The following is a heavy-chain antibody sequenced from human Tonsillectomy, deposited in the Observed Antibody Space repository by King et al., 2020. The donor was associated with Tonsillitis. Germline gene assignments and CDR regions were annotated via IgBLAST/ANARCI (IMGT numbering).Heavy chain of an antibody. Sequence: VQLVESGGGLVQPGGSLRLSCAASGFTFSNYGMDWVRQAPGKGLEWVSALSGSGESTFYADSVRGRFTISRDNSKDMLYLQMNSLRAEDSAVYYGAKGIGHRKPFDFWGQGTLVTVSS. D-gene: IGHD3/OR15-3a*01. J-gene: IGHJ4*02. CDR3: AKGIGHRKPFDF. CDR2: LSGSGEST. CDR1: GFTFSNYG. V-gene: IGHV3-23*04.